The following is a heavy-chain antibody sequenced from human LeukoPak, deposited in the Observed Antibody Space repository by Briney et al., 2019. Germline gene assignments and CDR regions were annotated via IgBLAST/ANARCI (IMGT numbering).Heavy chain of an antibody. CDR1: GGSISSYY. CDR2: IYYSGST. J-gene: IGHJ3*02. Sequence: SETLSLTCTVFGGSISSYYWSWIRQPPGKGLEWIGYIYYSGSTNYNPSLKSRVTISVDTSKNQFSLKLSSVTAADTAVYYCARVVPPEGAFDIWGQGTMATVSS. D-gene: IGHD2-2*01. V-gene: IGHV4-59*01. CDR3: ARVVPPEGAFDI.